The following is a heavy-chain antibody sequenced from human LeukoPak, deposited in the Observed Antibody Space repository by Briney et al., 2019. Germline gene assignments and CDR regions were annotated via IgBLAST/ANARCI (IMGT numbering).Heavy chain of an antibody. J-gene: IGHJ4*02. CDR2: ISSSGSTI. CDR3: ARDFRFLDDY. V-gene: IGHV3-48*04. CDR1: GFPFNNYW. D-gene: IGHD3-3*01. Sequence: PGGSLRLSCAASGFPFNNYWMHWVRQAPGKGLEWVSYISSSGSTIYYADSVKGRFTISRDNAKNSLYLQMNSLRAEDTAVYYCARDFRFLDDYWGQGTLVTVSS.